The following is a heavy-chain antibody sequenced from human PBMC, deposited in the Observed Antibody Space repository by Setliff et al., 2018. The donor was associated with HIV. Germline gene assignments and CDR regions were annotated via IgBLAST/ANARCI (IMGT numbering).Heavy chain of an antibody. CDR1: ISSSGFY. CDR3: ASPTYVYDSSGYYYGLPNWYFDL. CDR2: IYYSGST. Sequence: ISSSGFYWGWIRQTPAKGLEWIGSIYYSGSTYYNPSLQTRVNIAVDPSKNQFSLKLSSVTAEDTAVYYCASPTYVYDSSGYYYGLPNWYFDLWGRGTRVTVS. V-gene: IGHV4-39*01. J-gene: IGHJ2*01. D-gene: IGHD3-22*01.